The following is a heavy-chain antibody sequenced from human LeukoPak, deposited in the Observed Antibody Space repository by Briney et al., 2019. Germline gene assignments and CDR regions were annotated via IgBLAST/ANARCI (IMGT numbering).Heavy chain of an antibody. CDR1: GFTFSSYS. J-gene: IGHJ4*02. CDR3: ARGSGQDTAMVTIRYYFDY. CDR2: ISSSSYI. D-gene: IGHD5-18*01. V-gene: IGHV3-21*01. Sequence: GGSLRLSCAASGFTFSSYSMNWVRQAPGKGLEWVSSISSSSYIYYADSVKGRFTISRDNAKNSLYLQMNSLRAEDTAVYYCARGSGQDTAMVTIRYYFDYWGQGTLVTVSS.